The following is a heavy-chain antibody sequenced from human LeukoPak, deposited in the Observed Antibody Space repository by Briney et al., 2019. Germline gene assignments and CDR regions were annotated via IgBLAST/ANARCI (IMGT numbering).Heavy chain of an antibody. D-gene: IGHD3-9*01. V-gene: IGHV3-74*01. J-gene: IGHJ5*02. CDR3: AKDPAEGRYFDWLSLPNWFDP. Sequence: PGGSLRLSCAASGFTFSSYWMHWVRQVPGKGLVWVSRINSDGSSTSYADSVKGRFTISRDNAKNTLYLQMNSLRAEDTAVYYCAKDPAEGRYFDWLSLPNWFDPWGQGTLVTVPS. CDR2: INSDGSST. CDR1: GFTFSSYW.